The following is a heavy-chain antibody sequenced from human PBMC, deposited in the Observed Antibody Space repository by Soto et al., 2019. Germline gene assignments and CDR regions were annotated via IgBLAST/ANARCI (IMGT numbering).Heavy chain of an antibody. CDR1: GGSFSGYY. Sequence: QVQLQQRGAGLLKPSETLSLTCAVYGGSFSGYYWSWIRQPPGKGLEWIGEINHSGSTNYNPSLXGRVTRSVDTXXSXFXRRLRYVAAAHPAVYYCVRGRWYSSGWLLKIGGMDVGGQGPTVSASS. CDR2: INHSGST. V-gene: IGHV4-34*01. J-gene: IGHJ6*02. D-gene: IGHD6-19*01. CDR3: VRGRWYSSGWLLKIGGMDV.